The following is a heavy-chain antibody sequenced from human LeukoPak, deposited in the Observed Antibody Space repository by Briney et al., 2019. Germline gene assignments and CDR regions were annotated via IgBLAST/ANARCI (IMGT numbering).Heavy chain of an antibody. V-gene: IGHV5-51*01. D-gene: IGHD2-8*01. Sequence: PGGSLRLSCKGSGYSFSSYWIGWVRQMPGKGLEWMGIIYPGDSDTRYSPSFQGQVTISADKSINTAYLQWSSLKASDTAMYYCARHGCTNGVCSIWDVFDIWGQGTMVTVSS. J-gene: IGHJ3*02. CDR1: GYSFSSYW. CDR2: IYPGDSDT. CDR3: ARHGCTNGVCSIWDVFDI.